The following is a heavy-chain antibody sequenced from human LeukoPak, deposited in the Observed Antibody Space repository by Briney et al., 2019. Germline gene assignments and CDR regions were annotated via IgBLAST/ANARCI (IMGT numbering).Heavy chain of an antibody. V-gene: IGHV4-31*03. CDR1: GGPISSGGYY. D-gene: IGHD5-18*01. Sequence: SETLSLTCTVSGGPISSGGYYWSWIRQHPGKGLEWIGYIYYSGSTYYNPSLKSRVTISVDTSKNQFSLKLSSVTAADTAVYYCARGYSYGYFFDYWGQGTLVTVSS. CDR2: IYYSGST. J-gene: IGHJ4*02. CDR3: ARGYSYGYFFDY.